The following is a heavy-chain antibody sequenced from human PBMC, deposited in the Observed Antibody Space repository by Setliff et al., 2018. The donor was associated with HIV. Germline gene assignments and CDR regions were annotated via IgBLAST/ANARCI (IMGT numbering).Heavy chain of an antibody. J-gene: IGHJ6*03. CDR2: IYYSGSA. CDR3: ARDTSTRPFHYFYYMDV. V-gene: IGHV4-39*07. Sequence: SETLSLTCTVSRDSIRNGAYYWGWIRQPPGKGLEWIGSIYYSGSAYYNPSFKSRVTLSVDTSSRQFSLHLRSVTAADTAIYYCARDTSTRPFHYFYYMDVWGTGTTVTVSS. CDR1: RDSIRNGAYY. D-gene: IGHD1-26*01.